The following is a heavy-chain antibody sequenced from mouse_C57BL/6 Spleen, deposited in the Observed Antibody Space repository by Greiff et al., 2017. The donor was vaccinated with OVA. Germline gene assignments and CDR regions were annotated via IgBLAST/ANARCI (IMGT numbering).Heavy chain of an antibody. CDR1: GYAFSSSW. CDR3: ARDQPFAY. Sequence: VQLQQSGPELVKPGASVKISCKASGYAFSSSWMNWVKQRPGKGLEWIGRIYPGDGDTNYNGKFKGKATLTVDKSSSTAYMQLSSLTSEDSAVYYCARDQPFAYWGQGTLVTVSA. V-gene: IGHV1-82*01. CDR2: IYPGDGDT. J-gene: IGHJ3*01.